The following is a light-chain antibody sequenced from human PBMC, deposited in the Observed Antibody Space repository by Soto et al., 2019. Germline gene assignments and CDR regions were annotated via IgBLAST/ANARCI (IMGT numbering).Light chain of an antibody. V-gene: IGLV1-44*01. CDR2: SNN. Sequence: QSVLTQPPSASETPGQRVTISCSGSSSNIGINTVNWYQQLPGTAPKLLIYSNNQQPSGIPDRFSGSKSGTSASLAISGLQSEDEADYYCAAWDVSLNGPVFGGGTKRTVL. CDR1: SSNIGINT. J-gene: IGLJ2*01. CDR3: AAWDVSLNGPV.